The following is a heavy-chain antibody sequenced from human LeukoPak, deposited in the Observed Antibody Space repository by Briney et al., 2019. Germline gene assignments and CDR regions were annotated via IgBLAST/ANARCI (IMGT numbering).Heavy chain of an antibody. V-gene: IGHV4-39*07. D-gene: IGHD6-6*01. Sequence: KTSETLSLTCTVSGGSISGSSYYWSWIRQPPGKGLEWIGEINHSGSTNYNPSLKSRVTISVDTSKNQFSLKLSSVTAADTAVYYCAREQLRSRVFDYWGQGTLVTVSS. CDR3: AREQLRSRVFDY. CDR1: GGSISGSSYY. CDR2: INHSGST. J-gene: IGHJ4*02.